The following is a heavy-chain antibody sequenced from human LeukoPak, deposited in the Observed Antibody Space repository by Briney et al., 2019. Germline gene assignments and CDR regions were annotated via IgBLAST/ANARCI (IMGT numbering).Heavy chain of an antibody. CDR2: IYDGATT. J-gene: IGHJ4*02. V-gene: IGHV3-53*01. CDR1: GFISSNY. Sequence: GGSLRLSCAASGFISSNYMSWARQAPGKGLEWVSVIYDGATTYYADSVKGRFTISRDNSKNTLYLQMNSLRADDTVVYYCARDTGVVPAADYWGQGTLVTVSS. CDR3: ARDTGVVPAADY. D-gene: IGHD1-14*01.